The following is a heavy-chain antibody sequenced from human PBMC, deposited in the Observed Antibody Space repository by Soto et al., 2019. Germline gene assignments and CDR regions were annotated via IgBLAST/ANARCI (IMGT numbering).Heavy chain of an antibody. Sequence: VASVKVSCKASGGTFSSYAISWVRQAPGQGLEWMGGIIPIFGTANYAQKFQGRVTITADESTSTAYMELSSLRSEDTAVYYCATGGPSLRDYYYYGMDVWGQGTTVTVSS. CDR3: ATGGPSLRDYYYYGMDV. D-gene: IGHD4-17*01. V-gene: IGHV1-69*13. J-gene: IGHJ6*02. CDR1: GGTFSSYA. CDR2: IIPIFGTA.